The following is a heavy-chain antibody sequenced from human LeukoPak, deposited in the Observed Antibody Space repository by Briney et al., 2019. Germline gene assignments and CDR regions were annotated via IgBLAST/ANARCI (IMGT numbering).Heavy chain of an antibody. D-gene: IGHD1-26*01. J-gene: IGHJ5*02. CDR3: ARHVAVGETA. V-gene: IGHV4-34*01. CDR1: GGSFSGYY. CDR2: INHSAST. Sequence: SETLSLTCAVYGGSFSGYYWSWIRQPPGKGLEWIGEINHSASTTYSPSYKSRVTISVDTSRNQISLKLTSVTAADTAVYYCARHVAVGETAWGQGILVTVFS.